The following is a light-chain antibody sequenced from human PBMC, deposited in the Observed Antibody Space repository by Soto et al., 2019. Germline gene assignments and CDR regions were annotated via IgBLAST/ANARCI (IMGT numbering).Light chain of an antibody. CDR3: CSYAGSVSYV. Sequence: QYALTQPASVSGSPGQSITISCTGTSNDVGSYNLVSWYQQHPGKAPKFMIYEGSKRPSGVSDRFSGSKSGNTASLTISELQAEDEADYYCCSYAGSVSYVFGTGTKLTVL. V-gene: IGLV2-23*01. CDR2: EGS. J-gene: IGLJ1*01. CDR1: SNDVGSYNL.